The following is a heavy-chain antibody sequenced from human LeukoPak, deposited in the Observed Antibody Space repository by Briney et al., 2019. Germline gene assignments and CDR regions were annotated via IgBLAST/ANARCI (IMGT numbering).Heavy chain of an antibody. CDR3: ARGFYGDYLFDAFDM. D-gene: IGHD4-17*01. Sequence: SETLSLTCTVSGGSISRYYWNWIRQPPGKGLEGIGYIYYSGSTNYNPSLKSRVTISVDTSKNQFSLKLSSVTAADTAVYYCARGFYGDYLFDAFDMWGQGTMVTVSS. CDR2: IYYSGST. V-gene: IGHV4-59*01. J-gene: IGHJ3*02. CDR1: GGSISRYY.